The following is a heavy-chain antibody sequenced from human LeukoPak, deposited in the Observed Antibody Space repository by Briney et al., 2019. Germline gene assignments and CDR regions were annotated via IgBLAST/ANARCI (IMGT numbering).Heavy chain of an antibody. CDR2: ISSSSSYI. V-gene: IGHV3-21*01. CDR1: GFTFSSYS. CDR3: ARDGTSGSYYPLDY. J-gene: IGHJ4*02. Sequence: PGGSLRLSCAASGFTFSSYSMNWVRQAPGKGLEWVSSISSSSSYIYYADSVKGRFTISRDNAKNSLYLQMNSLRAEDTAVYYCARDGTSGSYYPLDYWGQGTLVTVSS. D-gene: IGHD1-26*01.